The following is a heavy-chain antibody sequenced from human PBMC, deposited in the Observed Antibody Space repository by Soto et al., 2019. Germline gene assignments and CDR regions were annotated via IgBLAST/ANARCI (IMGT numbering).Heavy chain of an antibody. D-gene: IGHD3-3*01. Sequence: ASVKVSCKASGYTFTSYGISWVRQAPGEGLEWMGWISAYNGNTNYAQKLQGRVTMTTDTSTSTAYMELRSLRSDDTAVYYCARASPSIMIFEVVISDWFDPRGQGTLVTVSS. CDR1: GYTFTSYG. J-gene: IGHJ5*02. CDR3: ARASPSIMIFEVVISDWFDP. V-gene: IGHV1-18*01. CDR2: ISAYNGNT.